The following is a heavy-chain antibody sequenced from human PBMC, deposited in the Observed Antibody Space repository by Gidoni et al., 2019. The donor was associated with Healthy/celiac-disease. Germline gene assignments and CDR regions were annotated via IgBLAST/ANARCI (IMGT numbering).Heavy chain of an antibody. D-gene: IGHD3-10*01. J-gene: IGHJ6*02. CDR1: GYTFTSDD. V-gene: IGHV1-46*01. CDR2: INPIGGST. Sequence: QVQLVQSGAEVRKPGATVKVSCKASGYTFTSDDMHWVRQDPGQGLEWMGVINPIGGSTSYAQKFQGRVTMTRDTSTSTVYMELSSLRSEDTAVYYCARDLEGPYGSGSYHGMDVWVQGTTVTFSS. CDR3: ARDLEGPYGSGSYHGMDV.